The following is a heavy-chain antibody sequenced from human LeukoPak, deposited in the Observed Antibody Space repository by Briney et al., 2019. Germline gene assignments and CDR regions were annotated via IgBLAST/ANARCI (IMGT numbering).Heavy chain of an antibody. V-gene: IGHV4-34*01. Sequence: PSETLSLTCAVDGGSFSGYYWSWVRQPPGKGLEWIGEINHSGSTNYNPSLKSRVTISVDTSKNQFSLKLSSVTAADTAVYYCARAVAGRRVSYYFDYWGQGTLVTVSS. CDR3: ARAVAGRRVSYYFDY. CDR2: INHSGST. CDR1: GGSFSGYY. J-gene: IGHJ4*02. D-gene: IGHD6-19*01.